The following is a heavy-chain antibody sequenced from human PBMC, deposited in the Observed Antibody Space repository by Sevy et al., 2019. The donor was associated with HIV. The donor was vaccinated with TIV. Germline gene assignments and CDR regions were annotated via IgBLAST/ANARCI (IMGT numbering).Heavy chain of an antibody. CDR3: ARGDYFGSGISNYYYYGMDV. CDR2: TYYRSKWYN. Sequence: QSQTLSLTCAISGDSVSSNSAAWNWIRQSPSRGLEWLGRTYYRSKWYNDYAVSVKSRITINPDTSKNQFSLQLNPVTPEETAVYYCARGDYFGSGISNYYYYGMDVWGQGTTVTVSS. CDR1: GDSVSSNSAA. D-gene: IGHD3-10*01. V-gene: IGHV6-1*01. J-gene: IGHJ6*02.